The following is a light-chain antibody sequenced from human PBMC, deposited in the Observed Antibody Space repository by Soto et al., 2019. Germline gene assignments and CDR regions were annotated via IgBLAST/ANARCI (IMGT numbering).Light chain of an antibody. CDR1: QSVSSNY. CDR2: GAS. Sequence: EIVLTQSSGTLSLSPGERATLSCRASQSVSSNYLAWYQQKPGQAPRPLIYGASSRATGIPDRFSGSASGTDFTLTISRLEPEDFAVYYCQHYGSSPYTFGQGTKLEIK. V-gene: IGKV3-20*01. CDR3: QHYGSSPYT. J-gene: IGKJ2*01.